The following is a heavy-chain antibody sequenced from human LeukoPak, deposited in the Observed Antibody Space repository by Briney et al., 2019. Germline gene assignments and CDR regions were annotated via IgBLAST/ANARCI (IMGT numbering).Heavy chain of an antibody. CDR2: IYSGGST. J-gene: IGHJ4*02. CDR3: AMIHEGSYYYGPN. Sequence: GGSLRLSCAASGFTVSSNYMSWVRQAPGKGLEWVSVIYSGGSTYYADSVKGRFTISRDNSKNTLYLQMNSLRAEDTAVYYCAMIHEGSYYYGPNWGQGTLVTVSS. CDR1: GFTVSSNY. V-gene: IGHV3-53*01. D-gene: IGHD3-10*01.